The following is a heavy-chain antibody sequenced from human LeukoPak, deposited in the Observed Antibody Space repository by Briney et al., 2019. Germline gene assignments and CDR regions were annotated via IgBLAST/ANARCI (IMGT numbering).Heavy chain of an antibody. V-gene: IGHV4-34*01. Sequence: PSETLSLTCAVYGGSFSGYYWSWIRQPPGKGLEWIGEINHSGSTNYNPSLKSRVTISVDTSKNQFSLKLSSVTAADTAVYYCARRRVVVVAATVPSLKGYWYFDLWGRGTLVTVSS. CDR2: INHSGST. CDR3: ARRRVVVVAATVPSLKGYWYFDL. CDR1: GGSFSGYY. J-gene: IGHJ2*01. D-gene: IGHD2-15*01.